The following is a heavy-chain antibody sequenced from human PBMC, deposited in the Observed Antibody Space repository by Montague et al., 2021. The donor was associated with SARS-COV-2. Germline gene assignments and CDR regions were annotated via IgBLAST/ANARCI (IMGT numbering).Heavy chain of an antibody. Sequence: SLRLSCAASGFTFDDYAMHWARQAPGKGLEWVSLISGDGGSTYYADSVKGRFTISRDNSKNSLYLQMNSLRTEDTALYYCAKDPEYCSSTSCDYYYYYGMDVWGQGTTVTVSS. J-gene: IGHJ6*02. CDR3: AKDPEYCSSTSCDYYYYYGMDV. V-gene: IGHV3-43*02. CDR1: GFTFDDYA. D-gene: IGHD2-2*01. CDR2: ISGDGGST.